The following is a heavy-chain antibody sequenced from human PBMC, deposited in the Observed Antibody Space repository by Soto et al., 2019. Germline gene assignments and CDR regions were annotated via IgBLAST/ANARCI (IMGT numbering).Heavy chain of an antibody. D-gene: IGHD6-6*01. CDR3: VRESVASGPNYFDT. V-gene: IGHV4-30-2*06. J-gene: IGHJ5*02. Sequence: SAPLSITCSVSGGTITSGRSSWNWILQSPGKGLEWIAYIYHSGSTYYNPSLKSRVTISVDRSENQFSLKLTSVTAADTAVYYCVRESVASGPNYFDTWGPGTLVTVSS. CDR1: GGTITSGRSS. CDR2: IYHSGST.